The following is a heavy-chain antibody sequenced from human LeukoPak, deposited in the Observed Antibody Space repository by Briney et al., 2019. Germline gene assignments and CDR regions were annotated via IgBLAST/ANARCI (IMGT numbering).Heavy chain of an antibody. CDR2: INAGNGNT. V-gene: IGHV1-3*01. CDR1: GYTFTSYA. J-gene: IGHJ5*02. Sequence: ASVKVSCKASGYTFTSYAMHWVRQAPGQRLEWMGWINAGNGNTKCSQKFQGRVTITRDTSASTAYMELSSLRGEDTAVYYCAKNDQVRGIFALHAWGQGTLVTVSS. CDR3: AKNDQVRGIFALHA. D-gene: IGHD3-10*01.